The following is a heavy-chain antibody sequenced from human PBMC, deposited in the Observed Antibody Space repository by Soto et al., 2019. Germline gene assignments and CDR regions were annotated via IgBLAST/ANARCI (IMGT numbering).Heavy chain of an antibody. V-gene: IGHV1-3*01. D-gene: IGHD3-22*01. CDR2: INAGNGNT. CDR3: AKDYYDSSGYYPPALLFDY. CDR1: GYTFTGYY. J-gene: IGHJ4*02. Sequence: ASVKVSCKASGYTFTGYYMHWVRQAPGQRLEWMGWINAGNGNTKYSQKFQGRVTITRDTSASTAYMELSSLRSEDTAVYYCAKDYYDSSGYYPPALLFDYWGQGTLVTVS.